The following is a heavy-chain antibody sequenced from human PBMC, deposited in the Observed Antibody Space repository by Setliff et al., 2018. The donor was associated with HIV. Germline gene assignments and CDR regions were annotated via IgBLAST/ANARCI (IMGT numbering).Heavy chain of an antibody. CDR2: IYPGDSDS. D-gene: IGHD6-25*01. CDR1: GYSFVDFW. Sequence: PGESLKISCHLSGYSFVDFWIGWVRQMPVKGLEWVGFIYPGDSDSRYSPSFRGQVTISADKSTTTAYLDWASLKASDTAMYYCVRYIGAAAGYIDHWGQGTLVTVSS. CDR3: VRYIGAAAGYIDH. V-gene: IGHV5-51*01. J-gene: IGHJ4*02.